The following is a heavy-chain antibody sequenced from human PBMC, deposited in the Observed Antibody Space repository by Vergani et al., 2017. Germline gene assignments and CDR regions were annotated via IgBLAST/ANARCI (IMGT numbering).Heavy chain of an antibody. J-gene: IGHJ6*03. Sequence: QVQLVQSGAEVKKPGASVKVSCKASGYTFTGYYMHWVRQAPGQGLEWMGWINPNSGGTNYAQKFQGRVTMTRDTSISTAYMELSRLRSDDTAVYYCARGGSNYPPGCYYYYMDVWGKGTTVTVSS. V-gene: IGHV1-2*02. D-gene: IGHD4-11*01. CDR1: GYTFTGYY. CDR2: INPNSGGT. CDR3: ARGGSNYPPGCYYYYMDV.